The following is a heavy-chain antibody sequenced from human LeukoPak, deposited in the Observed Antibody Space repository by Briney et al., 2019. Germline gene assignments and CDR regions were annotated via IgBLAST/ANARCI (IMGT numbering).Heavy chain of an antibody. V-gene: IGHV4-39*01. CDR3: AVWYYYDSSGYYTRFDY. D-gene: IGHD3-22*01. J-gene: IGHJ4*02. CDR2: IYYSGST. Sequence: SETLSLTCTVSGGSISSSSYYWGWIRQPPGKGLEWIGSIYYSGSTYYNPSLKSRVTISVDTSKNQFSLKLSSVAAADTAVYYCAVWYYYDSSGYYTRFDYWGQGTLVTVSS. CDR1: GGSISSSSYY.